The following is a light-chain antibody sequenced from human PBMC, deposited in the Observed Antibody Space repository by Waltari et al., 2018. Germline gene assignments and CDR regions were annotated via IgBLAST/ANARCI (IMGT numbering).Light chain of an antibody. J-gene: IGKJ1*01. CDR2: KAS. Sequence: DIQMTQSPSTLSASVGDSVTITCRASQNISTWVAWHQRKPGSAPNLLIYKASTLESGVPVRFSGSGSGTEFTLTINNLQPEDFATYYCQQYNGVSRTFGQGTKLEIK. V-gene: IGKV1-5*03. CDR1: QNISTW. CDR3: QQYNGVSRT.